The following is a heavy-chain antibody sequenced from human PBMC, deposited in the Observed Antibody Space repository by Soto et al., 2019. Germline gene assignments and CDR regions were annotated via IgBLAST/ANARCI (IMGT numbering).Heavy chain of an antibody. V-gene: IGHV1-69*12. D-gene: IGHD5-12*01. Sequence: QVQLVQSGAEVKKPGSSVKVSCKASGGTFSSYAISWVRQAPGQGLEWMGGIIPIFGTANYAQKFQGRVTITADESTSTASMELSSLRSEDTAVYYCATHPMATITYYSGMDVWGQGTTVTVSS. CDR1: GGTFSSYA. CDR2: IIPIFGTA. CDR3: ATHPMATITYYSGMDV. J-gene: IGHJ6*02.